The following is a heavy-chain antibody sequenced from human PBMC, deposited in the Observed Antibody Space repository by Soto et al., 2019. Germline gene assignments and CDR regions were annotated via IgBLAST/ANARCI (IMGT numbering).Heavy chain of an antibody. Sequence: GGSLRLSCAASGFTVSSNYMSWVRQAPGKGLEWVSVIYSGGSTYYADSVKGRFTISRDNSKNTLYLQMNSLRAEDTAVYYCARDRSSYVRAVAGPSLDVWGQGTTVTVSS. CDR1: GFTVSSNY. CDR2: IYSGGST. D-gene: IGHD6-19*01. J-gene: IGHJ6*02. V-gene: IGHV3-53*01. CDR3: ARDRSSYVRAVAGPSLDV.